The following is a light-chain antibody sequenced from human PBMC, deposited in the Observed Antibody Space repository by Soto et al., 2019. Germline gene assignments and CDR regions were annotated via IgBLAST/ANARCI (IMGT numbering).Light chain of an antibody. Sequence: EIVLTQSPGTLSLSPGERATLSCRASQSVSNNYLAWYQQKPGQAPRLLIYGASNRATGIPDRFSGSGSGTEFTLIISRLEPEDFAVYYCQQLRAFGGGTKVDIK. J-gene: IGKJ4*01. CDR3: QQLRA. CDR2: GAS. V-gene: IGKV3-20*01. CDR1: QSVSNNY.